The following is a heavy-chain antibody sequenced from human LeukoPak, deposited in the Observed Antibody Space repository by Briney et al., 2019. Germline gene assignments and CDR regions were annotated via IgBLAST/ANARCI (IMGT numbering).Heavy chain of an antibody. V-gene: IGHV1-8*01. CDR2: MNPNSGNT. Sequence: GASVKVSCKASGYTFTSYDINWVRQATGQGLEWMGWMNPNSGNTGYAQKFQGRVTMTRNTSISTAYVELSSLRSEDTAVYYCARGAGITMVRGVHPDYWGQGTLVTVSS. D-gene: IGHD3-10*01. J-gene: IGHJ4*02. CDR1: GYTFTSYD. CDR3: ARGAGITMVRGVHPDY.